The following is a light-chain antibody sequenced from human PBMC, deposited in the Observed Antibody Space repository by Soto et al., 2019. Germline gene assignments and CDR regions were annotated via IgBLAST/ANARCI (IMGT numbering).Light chain of an antibody. CDR2: GNN. V-gene: IGLV1-40*01. CDR3: QSSDSSMSGYV. Sequence: QSVLTQPPSVSGAPGQRVTISCTGSSANIGAAYNVDWYQQLPGTAPKLLIYGNNNRPSGVPARFPGSKSGTSASLAIAGLQAEDEGDYYCQSSDSSMSGYVFGTGTKLTVL. J-gene: IGLJ1*01. CDR1: SANIGAAYN.